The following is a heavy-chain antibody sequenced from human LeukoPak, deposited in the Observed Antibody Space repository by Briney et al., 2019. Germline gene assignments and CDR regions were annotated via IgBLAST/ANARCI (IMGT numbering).Heavy chain of an antibody. D-gene: IGHD6-13*01. CDR1: GFTFSTYG. CDR3: ARDGIAAADNDY. J-gene: IGHJ4*02. CDR2: ISSSSSYI. Sequence: GGSLRLSCAASGFTFSTYGMSWVRQAPGKGLEWVSSISSSSSYIYYADSVKGRFTISRDNAKNSLYLQMNSLRAEDTAVYYCARDGIAAADNDYWGQGTLVTVSS. V-gene: IGHV3-21*01.